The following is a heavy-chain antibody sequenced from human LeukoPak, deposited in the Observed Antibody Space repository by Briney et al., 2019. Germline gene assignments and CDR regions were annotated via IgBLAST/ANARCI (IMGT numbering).Heavy chain of an antibody. Sequence: PSETLSLTCTVSGGSTSSGDYYWSWIRQPPGKGLEWIGYIYYSGSTFLNPSLKSRITLSVDTAKNQFSLKLRSVTASDTAVYYCALVSGSDLTFDYWGQGTLVTVSS. CDR1: GGSTSSGDYY. CDR2: IYYSGST. J-gene: IGHJ4*02. CDR3: ALVSGSDLTFDY. V-gene: IGHV4-30-4*01. D-gene: IGHD5-12*01.